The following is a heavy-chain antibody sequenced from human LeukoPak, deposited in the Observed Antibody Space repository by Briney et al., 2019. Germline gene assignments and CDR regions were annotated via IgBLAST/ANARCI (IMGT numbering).Heavy chain of an antibody. V-gene: IGHV3-30*02. CDR1: GFTFSNYG. J-gene: IGHJ4*02. Sequence: GGSLRLSCAASGFTFSNYGLHWVRQAPGKGLEWVAFIRYDGNNKYYGDSVKGRFTISRDNSKNTLYLQMNSLRAEDTAVYYCARGREWELPTPLKDFDYWGQGTLVTVSS. CDR2: IRYDGNNK. D-gene: IGHD1-26*01. CDR3: ARGREWELPTPLKDFDY.